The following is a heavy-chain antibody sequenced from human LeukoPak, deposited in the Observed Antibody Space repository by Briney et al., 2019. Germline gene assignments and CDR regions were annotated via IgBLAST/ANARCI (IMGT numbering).Heavy chain of an antibody. CDR3: ARDGMVRGVIIWDAFDI. J-gene: IGHJ3*02. D-gene: IGHD3-10*01. V-gene: IGHV3-23*01. CDR1: GFTFSSYA. Sequence: GGSLRLSCAASGFTFSSYAISWVRQAPRKGLEWVSAISGSGVSTYYADSVKGRFTISRDNAKNSLYLQMNSLRDEDTAVYYCARDGMVRGVIIWDAFDIWGQGIMVTVSS. CDR2: ISGSGVST.